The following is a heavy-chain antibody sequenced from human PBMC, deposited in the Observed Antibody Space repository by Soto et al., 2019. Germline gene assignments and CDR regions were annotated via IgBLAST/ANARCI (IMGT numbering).Heavy chain of an antibody. CDR1: CYTFTSYG. J-gene: IGHJ4*02. V-gene: IGHV1-18*04. CDR3: AREPGTNSVYFDY. D-gene: IGHD7-27*01. CDR2: ISAYNGNT. Sequence: ASVKVSCKASCYTFTSYGISWVRQAPLQGLERMGWISAYNGNTNYAQKLQGRVTMTTATSTSTAYMELRSLRSDDTAVYYCAREPGTNSVYFDYWGQGTLVTVSS.